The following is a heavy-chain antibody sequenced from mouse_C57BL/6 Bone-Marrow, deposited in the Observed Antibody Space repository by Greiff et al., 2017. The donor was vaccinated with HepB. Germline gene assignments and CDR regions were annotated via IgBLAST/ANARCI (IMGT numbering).Heavy chain of an antibody. CDR3: TTLSTMVTRVLFAY. V-gene: IGHV14-4*01. CDR1: GFNIKDDY. J-gene: IGHJ3*01. D-gene: IGHD2-2*01. Sequence: VQLQQSGAELVRPGASVKLSCTASGFNIKDDYMHWVKQRPEQGLEWIGWIDPENGDTEYASKFQGKATITADTSSNTAYLQLSSLTSEDTAVYYCTTLSTMVTRVLFAYWGQGTLVTVSA. CDR2: IDPENGDT.